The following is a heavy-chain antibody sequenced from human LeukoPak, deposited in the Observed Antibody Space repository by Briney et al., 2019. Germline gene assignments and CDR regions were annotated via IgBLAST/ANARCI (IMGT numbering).Heavy chain of an antibody. J-gene: IGHJ4*02. V-gene: IGHV4-38-2*02. D-gene: IGHD4-11*01. CDR3: ARDSLGTTVTGTLDY. Sequence: PSETLSLTCTVSGYSISSGYYWGWIRQPPGKGLEWIGSIYHSGSTYYNPSLKSRVTISVDTSKNQFSLKLSSVTAADTAVYYCARDSLGTTVTGTLDYWGQGTLVTVSS. CDR2: IYHSGST. CDR1: GYSISSGYY.